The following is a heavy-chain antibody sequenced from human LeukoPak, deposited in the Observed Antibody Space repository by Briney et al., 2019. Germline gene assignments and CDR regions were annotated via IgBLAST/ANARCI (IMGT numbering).Heavy chain of an antibody. CDR3: ARLVAATGNFDY. CDR1: RVSLSSGGYS. V-gene: IGHV4-30-2*01. J-gene: IGHJ4*02. Sequence: PSQSLSLTCAVSRVSLSSGGYSGSWIRQPPGKGLGWIGYISHSGSTYYNPSLKSRVTISVDRSKNQFSLKLSSVTAADTAVYYCARLVAATGNFDYWGQGTLVTVSS. CDR2: ISHSGST. D-gene: IGHD6-13*01.